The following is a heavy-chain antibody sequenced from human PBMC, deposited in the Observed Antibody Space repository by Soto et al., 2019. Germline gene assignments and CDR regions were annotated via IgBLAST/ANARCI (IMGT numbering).Heavy chain of an antibody. J-gene: IGHJ4*02. CDR1: GFIFSNYV. Sequence: GGSLRLSCAASGFIFSNYVMYWVRQAPGKGLEWVAFMSYDGTTKYYADSVKGRFTISRDNSKNTLYLQMNNLRPEDTGVYYCARGVLWYRYFDYGGQGTLVNFSS. V-gene: IGHV3-30-3*01. D-gene: IGHD2-15*01. CDR2: MSYDGTTK. CDR3: ARGVLWYRYFDY.